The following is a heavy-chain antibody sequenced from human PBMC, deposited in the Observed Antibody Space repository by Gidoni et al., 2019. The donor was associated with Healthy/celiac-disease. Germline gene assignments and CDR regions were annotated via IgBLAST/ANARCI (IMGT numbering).Heavy chain of an antibody. D-gene: IGHD3-22*01. V-gene: IGHV3-30*04. CDR3: ARDDSSGYPYYYYGMDV. Sequence: QVQLVESGGGVVQPGRSLRLSCAASGFTCSSYAMHWGRQAPGKGLEWVAVISYDGSNKYYADSVKGRFTISRDNSKNTLYLQMNSLRAEDTAVYYCARDDSSGYPYYYYGMDVWGQGTTVTVSS. CDR2: ISYDGSNK. CDR1: GFTCSSYA. J-gene: IGHJ6*02.